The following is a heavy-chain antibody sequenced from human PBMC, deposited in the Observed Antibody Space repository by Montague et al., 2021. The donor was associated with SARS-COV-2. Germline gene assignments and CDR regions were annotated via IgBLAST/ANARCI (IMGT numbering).Heavy chain of an antibody. J-gene: IGHJ4*02. CDR3: LRATYFDY. V-gene: IGHV3-30*04. D-gene: IGHD1-26*01. Sequence: FLRLSCAASGFTFSSYAMHWVRQAPGKGLEWVAVISYDGSNKYYADSVKGRFTISRDNSKNTLYLQMNSLRAEDTAVYYCLRATYFDYWGQGTLVTVSS. CDR2: ISYDGSNK. CDR1: GFTFSSYA.